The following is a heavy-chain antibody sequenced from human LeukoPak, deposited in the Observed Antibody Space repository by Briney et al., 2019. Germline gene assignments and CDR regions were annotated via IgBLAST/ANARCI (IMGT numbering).Heavy chain of an antibody. CDR1: GGTISSLY. J-gene: IGHJ3*02. Sequence: SETLSLTCTVSGGTISSLYWSWIRQHPGKGLEWIGYIYYSGSTNYNPSLKSRLTISIDTSKNQFSLNLGSVTAADTAVYYCARGNYDGDAFDIWGQGTMVTVSS. CDR3: ARGNYDGDAFDI. V-gene: IGHV4-59*11. D-gene: IGHD3-3*01. CDR2: IYYSGST.